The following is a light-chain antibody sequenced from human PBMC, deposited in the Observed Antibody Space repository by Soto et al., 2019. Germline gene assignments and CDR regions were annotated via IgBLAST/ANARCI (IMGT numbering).Light chain of an antibody. Sequence: QSVLTQPASVSGSPGQSITISCTGTSSDVGGYNYVSWYQQHPGKAPKLMIYDVSNRPSGVSNRFSGSKSGNTASLPISGLQAEDEADYYCSSYTSSRTEVVFGGGTKLTVL. V-gene: IGLV2-14*01. CDR2: DVS. J-gene: IGLJ2*01. CDR1: SSDVGGYNY. CDR3: SSYTSSRTEVV.